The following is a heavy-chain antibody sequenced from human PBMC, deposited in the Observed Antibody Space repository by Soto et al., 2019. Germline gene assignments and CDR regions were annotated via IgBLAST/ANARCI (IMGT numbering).Heavy chain of an antibody. CDR2: FNPDSGAT. J-gene: IGHJ2*01. D-gene: IGHD2-2*01. V-gene: IGHV1-2*02. CDR1: GCSFSDYY. CDR3: ATKTQSLGYDGHYWFLDV. Sequence: ASVKVSCKASGCSFSDYYLQWLRQAPGQGLEWMGWFNPDSGATNYAPRFQGRITMTRDTSSSTAYMQLNSLRSDDTAVYYCATKTQSLGYDGHYWFLDVWGRGTQVTVSS.